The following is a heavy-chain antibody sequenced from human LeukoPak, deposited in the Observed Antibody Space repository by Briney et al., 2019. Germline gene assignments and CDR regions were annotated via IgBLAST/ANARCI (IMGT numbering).Heavy chain of an antibody. V-gene: IGHV3-48*01. CDR3: ARDGLGKSNWFDP. D-gene: IGHD1-26*01. CDR1: GFTFSSYS. CDR2: ISSSSSAI. J-gene: IGHJ5*02. Sequence: GGSLRLSCAASGFTFSSYSMNWVRQAPGKGLEWVSYISSSSSAIYYADAVKGRFTISRDNAKTSLYLQMNSLRAEDTAVYYCARDGLGKSNWFDPWGQGTLVTVSS.